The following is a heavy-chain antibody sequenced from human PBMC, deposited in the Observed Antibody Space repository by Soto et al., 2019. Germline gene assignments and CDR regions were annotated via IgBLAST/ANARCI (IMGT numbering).Heavy chain of an antibody. J-gene: IGHJ4*02. CDR3: ARDGLLGYFDY. D-gene: IGHD3-16*01. CDR1: GFTFSSYA. V-gene: IGHV3-30-3*01. CDR2: ISYDGSNK. Sequence: QVQLVESGGGVVQPGRSLRLSCAASGFTFSSYAMHWVRQAPGKGLEWVAVISYDGSNKYYADSVQGRFTISRDTSKNTLYLQMNSLRAEDTAVYYCARDGLLGYFDYWGQGTLVTVSS.